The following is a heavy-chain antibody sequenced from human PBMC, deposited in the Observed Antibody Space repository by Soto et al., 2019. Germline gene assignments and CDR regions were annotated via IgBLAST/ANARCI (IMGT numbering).Heavy chain of an antibody. CDR1: GFTFRSFT. V-gene: IGHV3-21*02. CDR3: TRDASRDSSARGWFDP. Sequence: EVQLVESGGGLVKPGGSLRLSCAASGFTFRSFTMNWVRQAPGKGLEWVSTISSNSAYIYYTDALRGRITISRDNAKNSLHLQTNSLIAEDTAVYYCTRDASRDSSARGWFDPWGPGTLVTVSS. D-gene: IGHD6-13*01. CDR2: ISSNSAYI. J-gene: IGHJ5*02.